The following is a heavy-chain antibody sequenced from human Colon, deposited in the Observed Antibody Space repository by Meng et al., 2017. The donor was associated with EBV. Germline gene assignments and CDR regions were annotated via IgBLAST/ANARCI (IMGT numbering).Heavy chain of an antibody. D-gene: IGHD5-18*01. CDR3: ARGGYYSFEY. J-gene: IGHJ4*02. CDR1: GGSIRSVYL. V-gene: IGHV4-4*02. CDR2: IYHSGSN. Sequence: VQLQESAPGLMKPCDTLSLTCVVSGGSIRSVYLWTCVRQSAGKGREWIGEIYHSGSNNSNPTLKSRVPISVDKSKNQFSLKLTSVTAAATAVYYCARGGYYSFEYWGQRTLVTVSS.